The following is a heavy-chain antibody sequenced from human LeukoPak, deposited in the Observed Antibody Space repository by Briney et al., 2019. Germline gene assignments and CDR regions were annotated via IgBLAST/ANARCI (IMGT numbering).Heavy chain of an antibody. J-gene: IGHJ4*02. CDR1: GYTFTGYY. CDR3: ARASREQWLGFDY. V-gene: IGHV1-2*02. CDR2: INPNSGGT. D-gene: IGHD6-19*01. Sequence: GASVKVSCKASGYTFTGYYMHWVRQAPGQGLEWMGWINPNSGGTNYAQKFQGRVTMTRDTSISTAYMELSRLRPDDTAVYYCARASREQWLGFDYWGQGTLVTVSS.